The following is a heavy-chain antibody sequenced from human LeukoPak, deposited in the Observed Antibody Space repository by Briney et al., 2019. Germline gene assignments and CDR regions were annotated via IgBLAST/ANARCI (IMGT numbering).Heavy chain of an antibody. Sequence: GGSLRLSCAASGFTFSAYGMHWVRQAPGKGLEWVAFIHYDGTITYYADSVKGRFTISRDSSKNTLFLQMNSLGAEDTAVYYCAKGGYYYDGTGYYYDYWGQGALVTVSS. CDR2: IHYDGTIT. D-gene: IGHD3-22*01. CDR3: AKGGYYYDGTGYYYDY. CDR1: GFTFSAYG. V-gene: IGHV3-30*02. J-gene: IGHJ4*02.